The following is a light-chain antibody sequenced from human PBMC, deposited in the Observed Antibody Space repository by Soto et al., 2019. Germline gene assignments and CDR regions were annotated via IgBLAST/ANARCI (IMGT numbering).Light chain of an antibody. Sequence: DIQMTQSPSTLSGSVGDRVTITCRASQTISSWLAWYQQKPGKVPKLLIYAASTLQSGVPSRFSGSGSGTDFTLTISSLQPEDVATYYCQKYNSALLTFGGGTKVDIK. J-gene: IGKJ4*01. V-gene: IGKV1-27*01. CDR2: AAS. CDR3: QKYNSALLT. CDR1: QTISSW.